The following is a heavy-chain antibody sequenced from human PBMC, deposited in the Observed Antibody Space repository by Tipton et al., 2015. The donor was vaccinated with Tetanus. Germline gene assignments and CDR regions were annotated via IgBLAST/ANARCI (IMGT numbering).Heavy chain of an antibody. D-gene: IGHD6-19*01. CDR2: IHQDEIEK. V-gene: IGHV3-7*03. J-gene: IGHJ1*01. Sequence: GSLRLSCEASGFTFGNYWMTWVRQAPGKGLEWVANIHQDEIEKNYVESVKGRFTISRDNAKNSLYLQMNSLRPDDTAVYYCARDAASGWSPYWGQGTLVTVSS. CDR3: ARDAASGWSPY. CDR1: GFTFGNYW.